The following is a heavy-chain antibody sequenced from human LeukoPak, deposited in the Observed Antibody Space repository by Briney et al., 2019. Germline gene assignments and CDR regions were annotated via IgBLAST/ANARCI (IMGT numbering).Heavy chain of an antibody. Sequence: GESLKISCKGSGYSFTSYWIGWVRQMPGKGLEWMGIIYPGDSDTRYSPSFQGQVTISADKSISTAYLQWSSLKASDTAMYYCARSPDCSGGSCYSFHDYWGQGTLVTVSS. CDR1: GYSFTSYW. D-gene: IGHD2-15*01. V-gene: IGHV5-51*01. CDR2: IYPGDSDT. CDR3: ARSPDCSGGSCYSFHDY. J-gene: IGHJ4*02.